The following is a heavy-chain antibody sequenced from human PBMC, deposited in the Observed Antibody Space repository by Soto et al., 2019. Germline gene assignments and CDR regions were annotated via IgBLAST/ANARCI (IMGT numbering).Heavy chain of an antibody. CDR1: GFTFSSYA. Sequence: GGSLRLSCAASGFTFSSYAMHWVRQAPGKGLEWVAVISYDGSNKYYADSVKGRFTISRDNSKNTLYLQMNSLRAEDTAVYYCARDYVVEASYYYYYYGMDVWGQGTTVTVSS. CDR3: ARDYVVEASYYYYYYGMDV. CDR2: ISYDGSNK. V-gene: IGHV3-30-3*01. D-gene: IGHD2-15*01. J-gene: IGHJ6*02.